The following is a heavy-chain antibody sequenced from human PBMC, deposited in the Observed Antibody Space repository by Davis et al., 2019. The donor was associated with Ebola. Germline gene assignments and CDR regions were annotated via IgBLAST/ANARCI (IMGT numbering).Heavy chain of an antibody. D-gene: IGHD1-14*01. CDR2: INHSGSI. CDR1: GGSFSGYY. V-gene: IGHV4-34*01. CDR3: ARARGTGAFFDY. J-gene: IGHJ4*02. Sequence: SETLSLTCAVYGGSFSGYYWSWIRQPPGKGLEWIGEINHSGSINYNPSLKSRVTISVDTSKNQFSLKLSSVTAADTAVYYCARARGTGAFFDYWGQGTLVTVSS.